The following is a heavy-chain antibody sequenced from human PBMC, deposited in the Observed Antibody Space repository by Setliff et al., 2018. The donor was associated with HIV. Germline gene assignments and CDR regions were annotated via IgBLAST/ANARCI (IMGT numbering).Heavy chain of an antibody. CDR3: VRGYCSSATCYEDYYYMDV. Sequence: SETLSLTCTVSGPSINIHYWSWIRQPPGKGLEYIGSIFFTGNAIYNPSLKARVTLSVDMSKNQVFLRLSSVTAADTAVYYCVRGYCSSATCYEDYYYMDVWGKGSTVTVSS. J-gene: IGHJ6*03. CDR2: IFFTGNA. D-gene: IGHD2-2*01. CDR1: GPSINIHY. V-gene: IGHV4-59*11.